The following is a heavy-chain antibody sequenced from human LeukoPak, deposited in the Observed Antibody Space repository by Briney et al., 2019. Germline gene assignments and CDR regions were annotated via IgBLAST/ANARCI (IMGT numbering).Heavy chain of an antibody. V-gene: IGHV3-20*04. CDR1: GFTFDDYG. CDR3: AREWRCSSTSCYTAGDYYYYMDV. Sequence: WGSLRLSCAASGFTFDDYGMSWVRQAPGKGLEWVSGLNWNGASTGYADSVKGRFTISRDNSKNTLYLQMNSLRAEDTAVYYCAREWRCSSTSCYTAGDYYYYMDVWGKGTTVTISS. J-gene: IGHJ6*03. CDR2: LNWNGAST. D-gene: IGHD2-2*02.